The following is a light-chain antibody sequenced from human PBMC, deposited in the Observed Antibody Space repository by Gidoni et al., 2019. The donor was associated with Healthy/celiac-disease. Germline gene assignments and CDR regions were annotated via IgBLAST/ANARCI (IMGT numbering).Light chain of an antibody. CDR1: KLGDKY. V-gene: IGLV3-1*01. J-gene: IGLJ2*01. CDR3: QAWDSSTVV. Sequence: YELTQPPSVSVSPGQTASITCSGDKLGDKYACWYQQKPGQSPVLVIYQDSKRPSGIPGRFSGSNSGNTATLTIRGTQAMDEADYYCQAWDSSTVVFGGGTKLTVL. CDR2: QDS.